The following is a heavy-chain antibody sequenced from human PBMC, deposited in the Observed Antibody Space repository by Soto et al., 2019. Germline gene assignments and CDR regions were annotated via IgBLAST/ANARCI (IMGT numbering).Heavy chain of an antibody. CDR2: ISYDGSNK. V-gene: IGHV3-30*18. D-gene: IGHD1-26*01. Sequence: QVQLVESGGGVVQPGRSLRLSCAASGFTFSSYGMHWVRQAPGKGLEWVAVISYDGSNKYYADSVKGRFTISRDNSKNTLYLQMNSLRAEDTAVYYCAKDGSSARGARERVFGMDVWGQGTTVTVSS. CDR1: GFTFSSYG. CDR3: AKDGSSARGARERVFGMDV. J-gene: IGHJ6*02.